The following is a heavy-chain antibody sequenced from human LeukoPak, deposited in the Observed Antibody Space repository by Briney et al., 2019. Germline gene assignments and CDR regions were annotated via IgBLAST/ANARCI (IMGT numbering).Heavy chain of an antibody. D-gene: IGHD3-10*01. CDR1: GFTVSSNY. CDR3: AREKQMVRGVRD. V-gene: IGHV3-66*01. Sequence: GGSLRLSCAASGFTVSSNYMSWVRQAPGKGLEWVSVIYSGGSTYYADSVKGRFTISRDNSKNTLYLQMNSLRAEDTAVYYCAREKQMVRGVRDWGQGTLVTVSS. J-gene: IGHJ4*02. CDR2: IYSGGST.